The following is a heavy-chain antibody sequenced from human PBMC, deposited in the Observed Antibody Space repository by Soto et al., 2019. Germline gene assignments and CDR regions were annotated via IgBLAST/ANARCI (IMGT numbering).Heavy chain of an antibody. J-gene: IGHJ4*02. V-gene: IGHV3-66*01. CDR2: IYSGGST. CDR3: ARADFDY. CDR1: GFTVSSNS. Sequence: EVQLVESGGGLVQPGGSLRLSCAASGFTVSSNSMSWVRQAPGKGLEWVSLIYSGGSTYYADSVKGRFTISRDNSRNTVYLQMNSLGAEDTAVYYCARADFDYWGQGTLVTVSS.